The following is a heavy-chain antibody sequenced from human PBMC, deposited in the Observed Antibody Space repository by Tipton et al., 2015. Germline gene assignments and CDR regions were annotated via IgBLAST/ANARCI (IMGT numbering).Heavy chain of an antibody. V-gene: IGHV4-38-2*01. J-gene: IGHJ4*02. D-gene: IGHD3-9*01. CDR1: GYSISSGYY. CDR3: ACQDYDSLTRDYQTVDY. Sequence: GLVKPSETLSLTCDVSGYSISSGYYWSWIRQPPGKGLEWIGSISHSGNTYYSPSLKSRVTMSRDTSKNQFSLKLTSVTAADTAVYYCACQDYDSLTRDYQTVDYWGQGTLVTVSS. CDR2: ISHSGNT.